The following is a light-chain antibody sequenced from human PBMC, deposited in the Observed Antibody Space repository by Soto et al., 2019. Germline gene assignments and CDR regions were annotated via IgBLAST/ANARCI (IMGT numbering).Light chain of an antibody. CDR1: SSDVGAYNY. Sequence: QSALTQPASVSGSPGQSITISCTETSSDVGAYNYVSWYQQHPGKAPKLMIYDVSSRPSGVSNRFSGSKSGNTASLTISGLQAEDEADYYCSSYTSGSTYVFGTGTKLTVL. V-gene: IGLV2-14*03. CDR2: DVS. CDR3: SSYTSGSTYV. J-gene: IGLJ1*01.